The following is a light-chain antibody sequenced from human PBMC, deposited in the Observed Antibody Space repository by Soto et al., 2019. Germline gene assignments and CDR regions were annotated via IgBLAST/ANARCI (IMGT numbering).Light chain of an antibody. CDR2: DVN. Sequence: QSALTQPASVSGSPGQSITISCTGTSSDVGHYNYVSWYQQYPGKAPKLMIYDVNTRPSGVSNRFSGSKSGNTASLTISGLPAEDEADYYCCSYTSSSTRIFGGGTKLTVL. J-gene: IGLJ2*01. CDR3: CSYTSSSTRI. V-gene: IGLV2-14*01. CDR1: SSDVGHYNY.